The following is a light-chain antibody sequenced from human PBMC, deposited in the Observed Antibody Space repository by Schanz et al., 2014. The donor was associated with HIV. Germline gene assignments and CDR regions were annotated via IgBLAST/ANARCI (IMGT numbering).Light chain of an antibody. J-gene: IGKJ5*01. CDR3: QQYYSSPIT. V-gene: IGKV3-15*01. CDR1: QSVSTN. CDR2: GAT. Sequence: EIALTQSPATLSASPGGRATLSCWASQSVSTNLAWYQQKPGQAPRLLIYGATARATGVPARFSGSGSGTDFTLTISSLQAEDVAIYYCQQYYSSPITFGQGTRLEI.